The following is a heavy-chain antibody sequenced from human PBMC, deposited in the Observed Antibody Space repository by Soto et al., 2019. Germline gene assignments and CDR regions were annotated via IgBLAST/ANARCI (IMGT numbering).Heavy chain of an antibody. CDR3: AKDRGIVGAKLTGCFDP. CDR1: GFTFSSYA. CDR2: ISGSGGST. D-gene: IGHD1-26*01. Sequence: PWGSLRLSCAASGFTFSSYAMSWVRQAPGKGLEWVSAISGSGGSTYYVDSVKGRFTISRDNSKNTLYLQMNSLRAEDTAVYYCAKDRGIVGAKLTGCFDPWGQGTLVTVSS. J-gene: IGHJ5*02. V-gene: IGHV3-23*01.